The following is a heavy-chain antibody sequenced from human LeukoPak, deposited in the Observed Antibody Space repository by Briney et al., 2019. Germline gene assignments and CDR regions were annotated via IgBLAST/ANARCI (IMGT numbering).Heavy chain of an antibody. D-gene: IGHD5-24*01. CDR2: ISGSGNTK. V-gene: IGHV3-48*04. CDR1: EFTFSSYS. J-gene: IGHJ4*02. CDR3: ARSDGLDY. Sequence: GGSLRLSCAASEFTFSSYSMNWVRQAPGKGLEWVSYISGSGNTKYYADSVKGRFTISRDSAKNSLYLQMNSLRAEDTAVYYCARSDGLDYWGQGTLVTVSS.